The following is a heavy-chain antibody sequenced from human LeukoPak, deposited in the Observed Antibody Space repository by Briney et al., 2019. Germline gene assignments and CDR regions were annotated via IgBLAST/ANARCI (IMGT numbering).Heavy chain of an antibody. CDR1: GYTFTSYG. Sequence: ASVKVSCKASGYTFTSYGISWVRQAPGQGLEWMGWISAYNGNTNYAQKLQGRVTMTTDTSTGTAYMELRSLRSDDTAVYYCARDQGVLLWFGELGDAFDIWGQGTMVTVSS. V-gene: IGHV1-18*01. CDR3: ARDQGVLLWFGELGDAFDI. CDR2: ISAYNGNT. J-gene: IGHJ3*02. D-gene: IGHD3-10*01.